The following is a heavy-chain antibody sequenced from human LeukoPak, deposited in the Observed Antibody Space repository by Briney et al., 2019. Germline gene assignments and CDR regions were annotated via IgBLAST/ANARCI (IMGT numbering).Heavy chain of an antibody. V-gene: IGHV3-21*01. CDR1: GFTFSSYS. Sequence: PGGSLRLSCAASGFTFSSYSMNWVRQAPGKGLEWVSSISSSSSYIYYADSVKGRLTISRDNAKNSLYLQMNSLRAEDTAVYYCARDTYYYDSSGYYPYYFDYWGQGTLVTVSS. D-gene: IGHD3-22*01. CDR3: ARDTYYYDSSGYYPYYFDY. CDR2: ISSSSSYI. J-gene: IGHJ4*02.